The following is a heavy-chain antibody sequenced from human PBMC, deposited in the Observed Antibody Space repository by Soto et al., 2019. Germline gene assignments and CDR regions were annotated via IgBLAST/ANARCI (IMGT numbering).Heavy chain of an antibody. CDR1: GVAVADYA. Sequence: PGGSLRICSVASGVAVADYAMHWVRLIPGKGLEWVSGLSWHSVDIAYAESVGGRFVISRDNAANSLFLQMDSLRPEDTALYYCAKDVTGAPTYHGMAVWGHGTTVTV. CDR3: AKDVTGAPTYHGMAV. D-gene: IGHD7-27*01. CDR2: LSWHSVDI. J-gene: IGHJ6*02. V-gene: IGHV3-9*01.